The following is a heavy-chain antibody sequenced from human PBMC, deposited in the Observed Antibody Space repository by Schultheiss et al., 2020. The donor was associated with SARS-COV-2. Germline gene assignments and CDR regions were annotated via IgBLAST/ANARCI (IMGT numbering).Heavy chain of an antibody. V-gene: IGHV1-24*01. CDR1: GHTLSELS. J-gene: IGHJ4*02. D-gene: IGHD4-23*01. CDR3: ASFNFRGGNSDFDY. CDR2: FAPEAGEV. Sequence: ASVKVSCKVSGHTLSELSMHWVRQAPGQGLEWMGGFAPEAGEVIYAKSFQGRVTMTEDTSTNTAYMELTSLRAEDTAVYFCASFNFRGGNSDFDYWGQGTLVTVSS.